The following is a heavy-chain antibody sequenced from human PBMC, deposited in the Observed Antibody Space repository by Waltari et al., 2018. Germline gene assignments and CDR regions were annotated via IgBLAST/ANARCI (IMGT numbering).Heavy chain of an antibody. CDR2: IYSGGST. V-gene: IGHV3-23*03. Sequence: EVQLLESGGGLVQPGGSLRLSCAASGFTFSSQAMSWVRQAPGKGLEWVSVIYSGGSTYYADSVKGRFTISRDNSKNTLYLQMNSLRAEDTAVYYCAKDLDPYYFDYWGQGTLVTVSS. CDR1: GFTFSSQA. CDR3: AKDLDPYYFDY. J-gene: IGHJ4*02. D-gene: IGHD1-1*01.